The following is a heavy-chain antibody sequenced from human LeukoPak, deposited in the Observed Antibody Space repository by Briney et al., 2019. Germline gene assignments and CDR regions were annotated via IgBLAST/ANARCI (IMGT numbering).Heavy chain of an antibody. CDR3: ANYQRVVAATYYYYYMDV. Sequence: GGSLRLSCAASGFTFSSYGMHWVRQAPGKGLEWVAVISYDGSNKYYADSVKGRFTISRDNSKNTLYLQMNSLRAEDTAAYYCANYQRVVAATYYYYYMDVWGKGATVTVSS. CDR2: ISYDGSNK. D-gene: IGHD2-15*01. CDR1: GFTFSSYG. J-gene: IGHJ6*03. V-gene: IGHV3-30*18.